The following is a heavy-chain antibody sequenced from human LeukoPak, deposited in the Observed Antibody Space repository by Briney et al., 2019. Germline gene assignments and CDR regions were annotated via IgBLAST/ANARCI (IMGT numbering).Heavy chain of an antibody. CDR3: ARVMGAISSSFDY. CDR1: GFTFSSYG. J-gene: IGHJ4*02. Sequence: GGSLRLSCAASGFTFSSYGMHWVRQAPGKGLEWVAFIRYDGSNKYYADSVKGRFTISRDNSKNTVYLQMNSLRAEDTGVYYCARVMGAISSSFDYWGQGTLVTVSS. V-gene: IGHV3-30*02. CDR2: IRYDGSNK. D-gene: IGHD1-26*01.